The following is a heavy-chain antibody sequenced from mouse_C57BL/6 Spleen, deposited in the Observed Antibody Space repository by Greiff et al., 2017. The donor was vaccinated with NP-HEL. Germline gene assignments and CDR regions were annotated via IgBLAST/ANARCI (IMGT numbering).Heavy chain of an antibody. CDR2: ISSGSSTR. D-gene: IGHD2-3*01. CDR1: GFTFSDYG. Sequence: EVHLVESGGGLVKPGGSLKLSCAASGFTFSDYGMHWVRQAPEKGLAWVAYISSGSSTRYYAVSVKGRFPISRDNAKHTLFLQMTSLRSEDTAMYYCARGYSLFDYWGQGTTLTVSS. CDR3: ARGYSLFDY. J-gene: IGHJ2*01. V-gene: IGHV5-17*01.